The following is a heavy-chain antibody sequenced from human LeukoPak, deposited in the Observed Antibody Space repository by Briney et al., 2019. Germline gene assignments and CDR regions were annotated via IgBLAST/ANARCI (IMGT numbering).Heavy chain of an antibody. V-gene: IGHV4-39*01. CDR2: IYYSGST. J-gene: IGHJ4*02. CDR3: ARHILLWFGELQYYFDY. D-gene: IGHD3-10*01. CDR1: GGSISSSSYY. Sequence: SETLSLTCTVSGGSISSSSYYWGWIRQPPGKGLEWIGSIYYSGSTYYNPSLKSRVTISVDTSKNQFSLKLSSVTAADTAVYYCARHILLWFGELQYYFDYWGQGTLVTVSS.